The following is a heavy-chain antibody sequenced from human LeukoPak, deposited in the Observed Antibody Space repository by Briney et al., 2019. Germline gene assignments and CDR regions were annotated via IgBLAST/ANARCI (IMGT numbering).Heavy chain of an antibody. CDR1: GFTFSSYS. Sequence: GGSLRLSCAASGFTFSSYSMNWVRQAPGKGLEWVSSISSSSNYIYYADSVKGRFTISKDNAKNSLYLQMNSLRAEDPAVYYCAGDDYGDYGGCFDYWGQGTLVTGSS. V-gene: IGHV3-21*03. CDR2: ISSSSNYI. CDR3: AGDDYGDYGGCFDY. J-gene: IGHJ4*02. D-gene: IGHD4-17*01.